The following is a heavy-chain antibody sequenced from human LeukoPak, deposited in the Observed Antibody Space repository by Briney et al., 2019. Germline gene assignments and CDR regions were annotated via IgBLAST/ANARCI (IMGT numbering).Heavy chain of an antibody. Sequence: ASVKVSCKASGYTFTGYYMHWMRQAPGQGLEWMGRINPNSGGTNYAQKFQGRVTMTRDTSISTAYMELSRLRSDDTAVYYCATPSEYCSSTSCYIADGMDVWGQGTTVTVSS. V-gene: IGHV1-2*06. D-gene: IGHD2-2*02. CDR1: GYTFTGYY. J-gene: IGHJ6*02. CDR3: ATPSEYCSSTSCYIADGMDV. CDR2: INPNSGGT.